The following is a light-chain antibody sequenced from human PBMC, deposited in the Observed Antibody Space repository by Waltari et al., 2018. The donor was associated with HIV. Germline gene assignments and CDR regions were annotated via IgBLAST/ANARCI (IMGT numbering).Light chain of an antibody. CDR1: SGSLASDY. V-gene: IGLV6-57*03. CDR3: QSHDSSNHWV. CDR2: MDT. Sequence: NLMLTQPRSVSASPGKTVTISCTRSSGSLASDYVQWYQQRPGSAPTTVIYMDTQRTSGVPDRFSCSIDSSSNSASLTISGLKTEDEADYYCQSHDSSNHWVFGGGTKLTVL. J-gene: IGLJ3*02.